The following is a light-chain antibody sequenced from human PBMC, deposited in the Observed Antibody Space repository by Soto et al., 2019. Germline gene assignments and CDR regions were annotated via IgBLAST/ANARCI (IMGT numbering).Light chain of an antibody. V-gene: IGKV1-5*03. J-gene: IGKJ1*01. Sequence: DIQMTQSPSTLSASVGDRVTITCRASQSISSWLAWYQQKTGKAPKLLIYKASSLESGVTSRCSGSGSGTEFTLSISSLQPDDFATYYCEQYNFYPWTFGQGTKVEIK. CDR2: KAS. CDR3: EQYNFYPWT. CDR1: QSISSW.